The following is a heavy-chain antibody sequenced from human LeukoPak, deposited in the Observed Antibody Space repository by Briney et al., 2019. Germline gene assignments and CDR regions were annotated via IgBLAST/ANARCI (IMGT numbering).Heavy chain of an antibody. CDR3: ATDGAVAGTAYPEY. CDR1: GYTFTGYY. D-gene: IGHD6-19*01. J-gene: IGHJ4*02. Sequence: ASVAVSRKASGYTFTGYYIHWVRQAPGQGLEWMGWINPNSGGTKYAQKFQGRVTMTRDTSISTAYMELSSLTSDDTALYYCATDGAVAGTAYPEYWGEGTLGTVSS. V-gene: IGHV1-2*02. CDR2: INPNSGGT.